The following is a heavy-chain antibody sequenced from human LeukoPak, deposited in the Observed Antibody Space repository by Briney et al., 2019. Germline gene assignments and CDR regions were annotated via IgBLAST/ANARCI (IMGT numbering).Heavy chain of an antibody. J-gene: IGHJ4*02. V-gene: IGHV3-74*01. Sequence: PGGSLRLSCAAYGFTLSSYWMQWVRQAPGRGLVWVSRINSDGSGATYADSVKGRFTTSRDNAKNTLYLQMNSLRVEDTAVYSCARSVTPLFDYWGQGTLVTVSS. CDR1: GFTLSSYW. CDR2: INSDGSGA. CDR3: ARSVTPLFDY. D-gene: IGHD2-21*02.